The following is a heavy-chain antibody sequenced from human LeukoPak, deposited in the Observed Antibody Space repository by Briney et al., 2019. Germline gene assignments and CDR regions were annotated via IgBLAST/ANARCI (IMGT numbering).Heavy chain of an antibody. Sequence: GGSLRLSCAASGFTFSSYEMNWVRQAPGKGLEWVSYISSSGSTIYYADSVKGRFTISRDNAKNSLYLQMNSLRAEDTAVYYYARGKWLPYYFDYWGQGTLVTVSS. CDR2: ISSSGSTI. J-gene: IGHJ4*02. CDR1: GFTFSSYE. CDR3: ARGKWLPYYFDY. V-gene: IGHV3-48*03. D-gene: IGHD5-12*01.